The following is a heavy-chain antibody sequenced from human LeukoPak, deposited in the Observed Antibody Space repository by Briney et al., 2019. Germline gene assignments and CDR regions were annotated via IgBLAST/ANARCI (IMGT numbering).Heavy chain of an antibody. V-gene: IGHV5-51*01. CDR1: GYSFTSYW. CDR2: IYPGDSDT. J-gene: IGHJ4*02. CDR3: ARQRYYYDSSGYHFDY. Sequence: GESLKISCKGSGYSFTSYWIGWVRQMPGKGLEWMGIIYPGDSDTRYSPSFQGQVTISADKSISTAYLQWSSLKASDTAMYYCARQRYYYDSSGYHFDYWDQGTLVTVSS. D-gene: IGHD3-22*01.